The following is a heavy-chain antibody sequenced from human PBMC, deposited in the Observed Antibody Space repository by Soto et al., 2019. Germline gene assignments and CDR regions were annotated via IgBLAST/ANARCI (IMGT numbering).Heavy chain of an antibody. D-gene: IGHD3-22*01. CDR3: ARHPYYKPIDY. CDR1: GFSLSTSGVG. Sequence: QITLKESGPTLVKPTQTLTLTCTFSGFSLSTSGVGVGWIRQPPGKALEWLALIYWDDDKRYSPSLKSRLTLPKDTSKNPVVLTMTNMDPVDTATYYCARHPYYKPIDYWGQGTLVTVSS. V-gene: IGHV2-5*02. CDR2: IYWDDDK. J-gene: IGHJ4*02.